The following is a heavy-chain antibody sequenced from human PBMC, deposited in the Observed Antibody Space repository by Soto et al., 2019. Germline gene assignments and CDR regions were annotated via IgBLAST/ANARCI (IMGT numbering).Heavy chain of an antibody. J-gene: IGHJ4*02. Sequence: TLSLTCTVSGDSISSATHYWNWIRQHPGKGLEWIGYVSSSGNSYYSPSLKSRVFMSVDTSKNLFSLKLSSVTAADTAIYYCVGLLTSMYSYFDSWGQGTQVTVSS. V-gene: IGHV4-31*03. D-gene: IGHD5-18*01. CDR1: GDSISSATHY. CDR2: VSSSGNS. CDR3: VGLLTSMYSYFDS.